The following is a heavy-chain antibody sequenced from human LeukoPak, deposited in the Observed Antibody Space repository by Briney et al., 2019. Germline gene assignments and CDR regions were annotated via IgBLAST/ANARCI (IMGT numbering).Heavy chain of an antibody. CDR2: IKQDGSET. Sequence: GGSLRLSCAASVFTFSNYWMSWVRQAPGKGLEWVANIKQDGSETYYVDSVKGRFTISRDNARNSVYLQMNSLRGEDMAVYYCARAVFDTIFGVVIWGQGTQVTVSS. V-gene: IGHV3-7*01. J-gene: IGHJ4*02. CDR1: VFTFSNYW. D-gene: IGHD3-3*01. CDR3: ARAVFDTIFGVVI.